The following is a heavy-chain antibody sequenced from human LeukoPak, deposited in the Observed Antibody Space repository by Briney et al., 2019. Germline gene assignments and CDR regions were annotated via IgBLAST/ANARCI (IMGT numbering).Heavy chain of an antibody. CDR3: AKHYYDSSGYYYYYMDV. Sequence: GGSLRLSCAASGFTFSSYAMSWVRQAPGKGLEWVSTISGSGDSAYYADSVKGRFTISRDNSKNTLYLQMNSLRAEDTAVYYCAKHYYDSSGYYYYYMDVWGKGTTVTVSS. V-gene: IGHV3-23*01. CDR1: GFTFSSYA. CDR2: ISGSGDSA. D-gene: IGHD3-22*01. J-gene: IGHJ6*03.